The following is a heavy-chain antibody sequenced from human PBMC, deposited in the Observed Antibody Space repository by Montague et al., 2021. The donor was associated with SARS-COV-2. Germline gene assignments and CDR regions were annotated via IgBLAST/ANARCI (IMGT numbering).Heavy chain of an antibody. J-gene: IGHJ6*02. Sequence: SETLSLTCTVSGGSISSSSYYWGWIRQRPGKGLEWIGSIYYSGSTYYNPSLKSRVTISVDTSKNQFSLKLSSVTAADTAVYYCARYYGDYGSGYYYGMDVWGQGTTVTVSS. V-gene: IGHV4-39*07. CDR1: GGSISSSSYY. CDR2: IYYSGST. CDR3: ARYYGDYGSGYYYGMDV. D-gene: IGHD4-17*01.